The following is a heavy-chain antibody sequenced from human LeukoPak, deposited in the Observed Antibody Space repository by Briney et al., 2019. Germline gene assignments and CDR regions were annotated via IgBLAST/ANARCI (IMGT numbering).Heavy chain of an antibody. V-gene: IGHV1-46*01. Sequence: ASVKVSCKAPGYTFTSYYMHWVRQSPGQGLEWMGIINPSGGSTSYAQKFQGRVTMTRDTSTSTVYMELSSLRSEDTAVYYCASTYYYGSGRRLGDAFDIWGQGTMVTVSS. J-gene: IGHJ3*02. D-gene: IGHD3-10*01. CDR3: ASTYYYGSGRRLGDAFDI. CDR1: GYTFTSYY. CDR2: INPSGGST.